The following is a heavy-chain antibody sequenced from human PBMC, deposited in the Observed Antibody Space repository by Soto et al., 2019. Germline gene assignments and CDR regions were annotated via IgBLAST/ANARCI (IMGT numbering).Heavy chain of an antibody. CDR2: ISSSGDRT. CDR3: ARGGDVVVPAAIMYFDY. Sequence: EVQLVESGEGLVQPGGSLRLSCAASGITFSSYAMHWVRQAPGKGLEYVSAISSSGDRTYYADSVKGRFTISRDNSKNTLYLQMGSLRAEDMAVYYCARGGDVVVPAAIMYFDYWGQGTLVTVSS. J-gene: IGHJ4*02. CDR1: GITFSSYA. D-gene: IGHD2-2*01. V-gene: IGHV3-64*02.